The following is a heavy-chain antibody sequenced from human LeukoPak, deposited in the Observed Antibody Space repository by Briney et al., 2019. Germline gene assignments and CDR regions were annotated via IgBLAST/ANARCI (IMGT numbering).Heavy chain of an antibody. V-gene: IGHV5-51*01. J-gene: IGHJ4*02. D-gene: IGHD3-16*02. CDR2: IYPGDSDT. CDR3: ARSEELSLYYFDY. Sequence: GESLKISCKGSGYSFTSYWIGWVRQMPGKALEWMGIIYPGDSDTRYSPSFQGQVTISADKSISTAYLQWSSLKASDTAMYYCARSEELSLYYFDYWGQGTLVTVSS. CDR1: GYSFTSYW.